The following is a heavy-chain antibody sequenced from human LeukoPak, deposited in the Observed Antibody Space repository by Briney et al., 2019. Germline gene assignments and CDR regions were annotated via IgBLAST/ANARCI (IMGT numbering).Heavy chain of an antibody. CDR2: IYTSGST. CDR1: GGSISSYY. J-gene: IGHJ6*03. CDR3: ARDGHLGQQLDYMDV. D-gene: IGHD6-13*01. V-gene: IGHV4-4*07. Sequence: PSVTLSLTCTVSGGSISSYYWSWIRQPAGKGLEWIGRIYTSGSTNYNPSLKSRVTMSVDTSKNQFSLKLNSVTAADTAVYYCARDGHLGQQLDYMDVWGKGTTVTVSS.